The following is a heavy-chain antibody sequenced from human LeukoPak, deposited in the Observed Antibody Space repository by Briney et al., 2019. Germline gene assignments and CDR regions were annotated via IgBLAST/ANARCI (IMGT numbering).Heavy chain of an antibody. V-gene: IGHV3-53*01. J-gene: IGHJ6*03. CDR3: ARAREEGQWLVPYYYYYYMDV. D-gene: IGHD6-19*01. CDR1: GFTVSSNY. CDR2: IYSGGST. Sequence: GGSLRLSCAASGFTVSSNYMSWVRQSPGKGLEWVSVIYSGGSTYYADSVKSRFTNSRDNSKNSLYLQMNSLRAEDTDVYNCARAREEGQWLVPYYYYYYMDVWGKGTTVTISS.